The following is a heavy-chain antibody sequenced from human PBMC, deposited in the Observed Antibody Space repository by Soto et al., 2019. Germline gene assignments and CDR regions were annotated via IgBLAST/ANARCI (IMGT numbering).Heavy chain of an antibody. D-gene: IGHD2-2*01. J-gene: IGHJ4*02. CDR3: AKIEAPSTNY. Sequence: GGSLRLSCAASGFTFSSYAMTWVRLAPGKGLEWVSSISGSGANAFSADSVKGRFTISRDNSKNTLYLQMNSLRAEDTAVYYCAKIEAPSTNYWGQGTLVTVSS. V-gene: IGHV3-23*01. CDR1: GFTFSSYA. CDR2: ISGSGANA.